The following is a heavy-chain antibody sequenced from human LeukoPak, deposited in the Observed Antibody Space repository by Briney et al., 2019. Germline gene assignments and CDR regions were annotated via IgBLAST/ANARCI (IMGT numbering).Heavy chain of an antibody. J-gene: IGHJ6*02. CDR1: GFSFSSYV. CDR3: VKDGGIAAAARLYYYYYGMDV. V-gene: IGHV3-64D*09. CDR2: ISSNGGST. Sequence: GGSLRLSCVASGFSFSSYVMNWVRQAPGTGLEWVSAISSNGGSTYYADSVKGRFTISRDNSKNTLYLQMSSLRAEDTAVYYCVKDGGIAAAARLYYYYYGMDVWGQGTTVTVSS. D-gene: IGHD6-13*01.